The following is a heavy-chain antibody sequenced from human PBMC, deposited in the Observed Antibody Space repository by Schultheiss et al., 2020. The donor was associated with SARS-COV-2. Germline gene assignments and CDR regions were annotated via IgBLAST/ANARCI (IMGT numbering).Heavy chain of an antibody. CDR1: GFTVSSNE. V-gene: IGHV3-38-3*01. CDR3: ARDPGGLLDY. J-gene: IGHJ4*02. D-gene: IGHD3-10*01. CDR2: ISGGST. Sequence: GGSLRLSCAASGFTVSSNEMSWVRQAPGKGLEWVSSISGGSTYYADSRKGRFTISRDNAKNSLYLQMNSLRDEDTAVYYCARDPGGLLDYWGQGTLVTVSS.